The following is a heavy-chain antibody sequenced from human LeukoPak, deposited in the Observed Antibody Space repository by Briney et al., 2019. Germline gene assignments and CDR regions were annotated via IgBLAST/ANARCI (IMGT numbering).Heavy chain of an antibody. CDR2: INSDGSST. CDR3: ARDSPGYGAYDLG. V-gene: IGHV3-74*01. D-gene: IGHD5-12*01. Sequence: GGSLRLSCAASGFTFSGYWMHWVRQAPGKGLVWVSRINSDGSSTSYTDSVKGRFTISRDNAKNTLYLQMNSLRAEDTAVYYCARDSPGYGAYDLGWGQGTLVTVSS. J-gene: IGHJ4*02. CDR1: GFTFSGYW.